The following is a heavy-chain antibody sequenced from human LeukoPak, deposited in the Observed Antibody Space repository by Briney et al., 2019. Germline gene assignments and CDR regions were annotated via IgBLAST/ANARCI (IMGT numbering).Heavy chain of an antibody. J-gene: IGHJ4*02. V-gene: IGHV1-18*01. CDR1: GYTFTSYG. D-gene: IGHD6-13*01. Sequence: ASMKVSCKASGYTFTSYGISWVRQAPGQGLEWMGWISAYNGNTNYAQKLQGRVTMTTDTSTSTAYMELRSLRSDDTAVYYCARDAATFSSSWYDYWGQGTLVTASS. CDR3: ARDAATFSSSWYDY. CDR2: ISAYNGNT.